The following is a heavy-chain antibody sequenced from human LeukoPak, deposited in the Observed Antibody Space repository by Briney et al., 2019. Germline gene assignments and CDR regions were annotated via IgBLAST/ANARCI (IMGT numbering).Heavy chain of an antibody. CDR3: ARQSGFYEMATIDVDKPFDY. Sequence: GESLKISCKGSGYSFTSYWIGWVRQMPGKGLGWMGIIYPGDSDTRYSPSFQGQVTISADKSISTAYLQWSSLKASDTAMYYCARQSGFYEMATIDVDKPFDYWGQGTLVTVSS. CDR2: IYPGDSDT. D-gene: IGHD5-24*01. J-gene: IGHJ4*02. V-gene: IGHV5-51*01. CDR1: GYSFTSYW.